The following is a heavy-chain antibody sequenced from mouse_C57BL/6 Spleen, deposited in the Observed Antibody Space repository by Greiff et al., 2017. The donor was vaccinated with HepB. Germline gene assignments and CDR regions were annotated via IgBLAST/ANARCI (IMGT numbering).Heavy chain of an antibody. Sequence: QVQLQQSGTELVKPGASVKLSCKASGYTFTSYWMHWVKQRPGQGLEWIGNINPSNGGTNYNEKFKSKATLTVDKSSSTAYMQLSSLTSEDSAVYYGARDGLGRGFDYWGQGTTLTVAS. CDR2: INPSNGGT. CDR3: ARDGLGRGFDY. V-gene: IGHV1-53*01. J-gene: IGHJ2*01. CDR1: GYTFTSYW. D-gene: IGHD4-1*01.